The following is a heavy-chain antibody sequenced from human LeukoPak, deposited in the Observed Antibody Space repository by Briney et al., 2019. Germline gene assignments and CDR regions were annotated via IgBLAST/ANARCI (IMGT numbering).Heavy chain of an antibody. D-gene: IGHD3-3*01. V-gene: IGHV4-38-2*01. CDR1: GYSISSRYY. Sequence: SETLSLTCDVSGYSISSRYYWGWIRQPPGKGLEWIGRFFHSGTTYYNQSPKSRVTISVDTSQNQVSLKLSSLTAADTALYYCARLRGSTIFGVVILDYYMDVWGKGTTVTVSS. J-gene: IGHJ6*03. CDR2: FFHSGTT. CDR3: ARLRGSTIFGVVILDYYMDV.